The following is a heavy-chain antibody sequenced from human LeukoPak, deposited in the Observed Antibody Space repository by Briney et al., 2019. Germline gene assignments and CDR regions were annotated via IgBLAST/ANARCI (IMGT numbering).Heavy chain of an antibody. V-gene: IGHV4-34*01. CDR2: INHSGST. Sequence: SETLSLTCAVYGGSFSGYYWSWIRQPPGKGLEWIGEINHSGSTNYNPSLKGRVSISVDRSTNQFSLRLTSVTAADTAVYYCARGEHDILTGSGVYNWFDPWGQGTLVTVSS. D-gene: IGHD3-9*01. CDR1: GGSFSGYY. J-gene: IGHJ5*02. CDR3: ARGEHDILTGSGVYNWFDP.